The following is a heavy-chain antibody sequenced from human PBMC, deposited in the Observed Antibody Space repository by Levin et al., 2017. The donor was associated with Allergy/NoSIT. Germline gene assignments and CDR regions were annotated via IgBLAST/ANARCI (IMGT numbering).Heavy chain of an antibody. D-gene: IGHD4-17*01. CDR3: VRGLLDYGDNVALDH. J-gene: IGHJ4*02. CDR2: ISGRGEST. CDR1: GFTFHDYG. Sequence: ETLSLTCAASGFTFHDYGMRWVRQVPGKGLEWVSGISGRGESTYDADSARGRFTISRDNAKKFLYLQMDSLRAGDTALYYCVRGLLDYGDNVALDHWGQGTLVTVSS. V-gene: IGHV3-20*04.